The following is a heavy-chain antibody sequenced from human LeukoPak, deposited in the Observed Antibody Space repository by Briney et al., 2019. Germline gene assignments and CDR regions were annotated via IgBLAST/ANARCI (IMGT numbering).Heavy chain of an antibody. V-gene: IGHV4-38-2*02. J-gene: IGHJ4*02. CDR3: ARDTQAFILTGYRIAY. CDR1: GYSISSGYY. CDR2: IYYSGST. D-gene: IGHD3-9*01. Sequence: SETLSLTCSVSGYSISSGYYWGWIRQSPGKGLEWIGSIYYSGSTSDYNPSLKSRVTISVDTSKNQFSLKMRSVTAADTAVYFCARDTQAFILTGYRIAYWGQGTLVTVAS.